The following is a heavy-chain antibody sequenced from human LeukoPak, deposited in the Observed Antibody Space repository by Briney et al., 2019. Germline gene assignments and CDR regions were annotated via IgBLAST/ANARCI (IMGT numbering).Heavy chain of an antibody. CDR1: GSTFSSYA. V-gene: IGHV3-23*01. D-gene: IGHD6-13*01. Sequence: GGSLRLSCAASGSTFSSYAMSWVRQAPGKGLEWVSAISGSGGSTYYADSVKGRFTISRDNSKNTLYLQMNSLRAEDTAVYYCAKSVAAAGTKGPFDYWGQGTLVTVSS. J-gene: IGHJ4*02. CDR3: AKSVAAAGTKGPFDY. CDR2: ISGSGGST.